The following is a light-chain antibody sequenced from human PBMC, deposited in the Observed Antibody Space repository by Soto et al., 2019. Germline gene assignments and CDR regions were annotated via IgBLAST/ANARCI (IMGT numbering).Light chain of an antibody. CDR1: QSVSSNY. CDR3: QQYRSSPFT. CDR2: GAS. V-gene: IGKV3-20*01. Sequence: PGERATLSCRASQSVSSNYLAWYQQKRGQAPRLLIYGASSRATGIPDRFSGSGSGTDFTLTISSLEPEDFAVYYCQQYRSSPFTFGPGTKVDIK. J-gene: IGKJ3*01.